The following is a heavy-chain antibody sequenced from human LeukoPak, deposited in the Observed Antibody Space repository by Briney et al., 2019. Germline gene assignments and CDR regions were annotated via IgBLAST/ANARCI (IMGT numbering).Heavy chain of an antibody. D-gene: IGHD3-10*01. V-gene: IGHV3-9*01. J-gene: IGHJ4*02. Sequence: PGGSLRLSWAAAGFTLDDYAMHWVRQAPGKCLEWVSGISWNSGSIGYADSVKGRFTISRDNAKNSLYLKMNSLRAEDTALYYCAKGYGSGSYYSPDYWGQGTLVTVSS. CDR2: ISWNSGSI. CDR1: GFTLDDYA. CDR3: AKGYGSGSYYSPDY.